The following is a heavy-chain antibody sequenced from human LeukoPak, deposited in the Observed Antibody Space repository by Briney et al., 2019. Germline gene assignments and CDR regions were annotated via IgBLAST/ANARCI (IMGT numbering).Heavy chain of an antibody. CDR2: IGGSGGGT. D-gene: IGHD1-26*01. CDR3: AKGKYSGSWYSDY. CDR1: GFTFSSYT. J-gene: IGHJ4*02. Sequence: GGFLRLSCAASGFTFSSYTMSWVRQAPGKGLEWVSVIGGSGGGTYYADSVKGRFTISRDNSKNTLYLEMNSLRAEDTAVYYCAKGKYSGSWYSDYWGQGTLVTVSS. V-gene: IGHV3-23*01.